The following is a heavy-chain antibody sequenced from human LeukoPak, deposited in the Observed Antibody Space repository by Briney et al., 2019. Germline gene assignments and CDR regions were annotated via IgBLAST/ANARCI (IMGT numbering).Heavy chain of an antibody. CDR3: EREGPFDF. CDR1: GFTFRNYW. V-gene: IGHV3-7*01. J-gene: IGHJ4*02. CDR2: IKQDGSEK. Sequence: GGSLRLSCAASGFTFRNYWMSCVRQAPGKGLEWVANIKQDGSEKYYVDSVKGRFTISRDNAKNSLYLQMNSLRTDDTAVYFCEREGPFDFWGQGTLVTVSS.